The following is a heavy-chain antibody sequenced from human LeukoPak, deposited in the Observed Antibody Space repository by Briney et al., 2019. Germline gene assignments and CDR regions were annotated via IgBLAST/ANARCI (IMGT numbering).Heavy chain of an antibody. V-gene: IGHV5-51*01. CDR1: GYSFTTYW. CDR2: IYPGDSDT. J-gene: IGHJ4*02. CDR3: ARRGSGWTIDY. Sequence: GEFLKISCKGSGYSFTTYWIGWVRRMPGKGLEWMGIIYPGDSDTRYSPSFQGQVTISADKSISTAYLQWTSLKASDTAMYYCARRGSGWTIDYWGQGTLVTVSS. D-gene: IGHD6-19*01.